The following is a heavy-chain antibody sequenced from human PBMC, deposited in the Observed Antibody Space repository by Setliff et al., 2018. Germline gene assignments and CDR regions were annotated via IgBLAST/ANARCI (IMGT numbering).Heavy chain of an antibody. CDR3: ARDGVMYGMDV. J-gene: IGHJ6*02. CDR1: GFTFNNYA. D-gene: IGHD2-8*01. V-gene: IGHV3-20*04. CDR2: ISWNGGRT. Sequence: PGGSLRLSCAASGFTFNNYAMAWVRQAPGKGLEWVSDISWNGGRTNYADSVKGRFTISRDNAKNSLYLQMNSLRAEDTAMYYCARDGVMYGMDVWGQGTTVTVSS.